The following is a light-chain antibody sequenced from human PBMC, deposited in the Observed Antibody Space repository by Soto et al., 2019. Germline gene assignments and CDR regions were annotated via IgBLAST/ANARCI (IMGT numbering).Light chain of an antibody. V-gene: IGKV3-15*01. CDR2: GAS. CDR3: HQYNSWPRGT. CDR1: ESVSSK. J-gene: IGKJ3*01. Sequence: EIVMTQSPATLSLSPGERATLSCRASESVSSKLAWYQHKPGQPPRLLLYGASTRATGIPVRFRGSGSGTEFTLAISSLQSEDSAVYYCHQYNSWPRGTFGPGTKVDIK.